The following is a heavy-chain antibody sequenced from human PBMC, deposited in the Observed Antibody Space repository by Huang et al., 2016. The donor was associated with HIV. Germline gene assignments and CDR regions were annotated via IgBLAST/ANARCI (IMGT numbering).Heavy chain of an antibody. D-gene: IGHD3-10*01. CDR2: RRYDGSNK. V-gene: IGHV3-30*02. J-gene: IGHJ3*02. CDR3: AKGSMANAFDI. Sequence: QVQLVESGGGVVQPGGSLRLSCAASGFTFSSYGMHCVRQAPGTGLGWVAFRRYDGSNKSYADSVRGRFTISRDNSKTPLYLQMNSLRAEDTAVYYCAKGSMANAFDIWGQGTMVTVSS. CDR1: GFTFSSYG.